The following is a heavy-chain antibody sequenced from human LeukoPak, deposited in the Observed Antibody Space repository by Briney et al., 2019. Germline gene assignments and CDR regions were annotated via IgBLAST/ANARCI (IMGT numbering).Heavy chain of an antibody. CDR3: ARGVTIFGVVNAFDI. J-gene: IGHJ3*02. CDR1: GYTFTSYE. CDR2: MNPNSGNT. Sequence: VASVKVSCKASGYTFTSYEINWVRQATGQGLEWMGWMNPNSGNTGYAQKFQGRVTMTRNTSISTAYMELSSLRSEDTAVYYCARGVTIFGVVNAFDIWGQGTMVTVSS. V-gene: IGHV1-8*01. D-gene: IGHD3-3*01.